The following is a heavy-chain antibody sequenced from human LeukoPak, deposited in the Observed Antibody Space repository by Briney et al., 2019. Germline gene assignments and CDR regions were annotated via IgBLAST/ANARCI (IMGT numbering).Heavy chain of an antibody. CDR3: ADRGSYSTRDAFDI. J-gene: IGHJ3*02. Sequence: SVKVSCKASGGTFSNYAISWVRQAPGQGLEWMGGIIPTFGTANYAQKFQGRVTITADESTSTAYMELSSLRSEDTAVYYCADRGSYSTRDAFDIWGQGTMVTVSS. CDR2: IIPTFGTA. CDR1: GGTFSNYA. D-gene: IGHD1-26*01. V-gene: IGHV1-69*01.